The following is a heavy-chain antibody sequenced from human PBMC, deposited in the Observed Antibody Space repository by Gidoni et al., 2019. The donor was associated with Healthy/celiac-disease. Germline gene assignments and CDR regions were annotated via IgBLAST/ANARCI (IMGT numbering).Heavy chain of an antibody. CDR2: INHSGST. CDR3: ARGLGDGKNAFDI. D-gene: IGHD3-3*01. V-gene: IGHV4-34*01. CDR1: GGSFSGYY. Sequence: QVQLQQWGAGLLKPSETLSLTCAVYGGSFSGYYWSWIRQPPGKGLEWIGEINHSGSTNYNPSLKSRVTISVDTSKNQFSLKLSSVTAEDTDVYYCARGLGDGKNAFDIWGQGTMVTVSS. J-gene: IGHJ3*02.